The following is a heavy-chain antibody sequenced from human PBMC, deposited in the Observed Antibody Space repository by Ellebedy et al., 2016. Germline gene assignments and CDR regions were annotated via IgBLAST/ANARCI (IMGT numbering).Heavy chain of an antibody. V-gene: IGHV4-39*01. CDR1: GGSISISSSSYY. J-gene: IGHJ5*02. D-gene: IGHD6-19*01. Sequence: SETLSLTCTVSGGSISISSSSYYWGWIRQPPGKGLEWIGSISYTGSTFYNPSLQSRVTISVDTSKNQFSLKLSSVTAADTAVYYCARVDQWLVGNWFDPWGQGTLVTVSS. CDR3: ARVDQWLVGNWFDP. CDR2: ISYTGST.